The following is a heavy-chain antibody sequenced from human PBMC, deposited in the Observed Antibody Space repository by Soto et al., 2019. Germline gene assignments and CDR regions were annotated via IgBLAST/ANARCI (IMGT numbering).Heavy chain of an antibody. CDR2: IIPILGIA. D-gene: IGHD2-2*01. CDR3: ARDSVVVVPAAMGAFDI. Sequence: SVKVSCKASGGTFSSYTISWVRQAPGQGLEWMGRIIPILGIANYAQKFQGRVTITADKSTSTAYMELSSLRSEDTAVYYCARDSVVVVPAAMGAFDIWGQRTMVTVSS. CDR1: GGTFSSYT. J-gene: IGHJ3*02. V-gene: IGHV1-69*04.